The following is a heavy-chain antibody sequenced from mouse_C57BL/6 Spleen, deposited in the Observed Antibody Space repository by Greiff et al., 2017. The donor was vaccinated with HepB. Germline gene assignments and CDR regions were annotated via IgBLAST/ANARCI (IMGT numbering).Heavy chain of an antibody. CDR2: INPSNGGT. Sequence: QVQLQQPGTELVKPGASVKLSCKASGYTFTSYWMHWVKQRPGQGLEWIGNINPSNGGTNYNEKFKSKATLTVDKSSSTAYKQLSSLTSEDSAVYYCARKGGSSGYTFAMDYWGQGTSVTVSS. J-gene: IGHJ4*01. D-gene: IGHD3-2*02. CDR1: GYTFTSYW. V-gene: IGHV1-53*01. CDR3: ARKGGSSGYTFAMDY.